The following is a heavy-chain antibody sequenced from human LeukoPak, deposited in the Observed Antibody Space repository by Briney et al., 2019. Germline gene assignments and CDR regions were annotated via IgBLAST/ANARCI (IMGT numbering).Heavy chain of an antibody. J-gene: IGHJ3*02. V-gene: IGHV4-61*02. CDR1: GGSISSSSYY. Sequence: PSETLSLTCTVSGGSISSSSYYWSWIRQPAGKGLEWIGRIYTSGSTNYNPSLKSRVTISVDTSKNQFSLKLSSVTAADTAVYYCARGSYQDAFDIWGQGTMVTVSS. D-gene: IGHD3-10*01. CDR2: IYTSGST. CDR3: ARGSYQDAFDI.